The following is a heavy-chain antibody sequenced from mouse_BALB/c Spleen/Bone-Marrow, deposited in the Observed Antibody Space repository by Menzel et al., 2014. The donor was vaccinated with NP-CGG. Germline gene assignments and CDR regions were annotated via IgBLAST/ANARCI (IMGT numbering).Heavy chain of an antibody. CDR2: INPSTGYT. J-gene: IGHJ3*01. CDR3: AREGIYYGNTWFAY. V-gene: IGHV1-7*01. CDR1: GYTFTTYW. Sequence: QVQLKESGAELAKPGASVKMSCKTSGYTFTTYWIHWVKQRPGQGLEWIGYINPSTGYTDYNQKFKDKATLTADKSSSTAYMQPSSLTSEEFAVYYCAREGIYYGNTWFAYWGQGTLVTVSA. D-gene: IGHD2-1*01.